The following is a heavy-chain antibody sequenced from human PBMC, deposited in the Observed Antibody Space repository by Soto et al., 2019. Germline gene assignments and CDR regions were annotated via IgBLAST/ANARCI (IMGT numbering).Heavy chain of an antibody. CDR3: AREARPVYDFWSGYYTSDGPYYYGMDV. Sequence: ASVKVSCKASGYTFTSYGISWVRQAPGQGLEWMGWISAYNGNTNYAQKLQGRVTMTTDTSTSTAYMELRSLRSDDTAVYYCAREARPVYDFWSGYYTSDGPYYYGMDVWGQGTTVTVSS. CDR1: GYTFTSYG. J-gene: IGHJ6*02. V-gene: IGHV1-18*04. D-gene: IGHD3-3*01. CDR2: ISAYNGNT.